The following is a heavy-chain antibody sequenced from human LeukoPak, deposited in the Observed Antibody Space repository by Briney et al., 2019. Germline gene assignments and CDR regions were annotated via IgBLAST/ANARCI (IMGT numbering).Heavy chain of an antibody. D-gene: IGHD3-10*01. J-gene: IGHJ3*02. CDR3: XXXXEXRGGXYXFGXPPTHDAFDI. V-gene: IGHV4-4*07. Sequence: SETLSLTCTVSGGSISSYYWSWIRQPAGKGLEWIGRIYTSGSTDYNPSLKGRVTMSVDTSKNQFSLTLSSVTAADTAVYYCXXXXEXRGGXYXFGXPPTHDAFDIWGQGTVVTVSS. CDR1: GGSISSYY. CDR2: IYTSGST.